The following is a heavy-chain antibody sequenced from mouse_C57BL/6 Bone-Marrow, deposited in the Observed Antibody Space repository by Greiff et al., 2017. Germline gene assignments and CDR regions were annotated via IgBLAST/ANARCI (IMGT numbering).Heavy chain of an antibody. Sequence: QVHVKQSGPELVKPGASVKLSCKASGYTFTSYDINWVKQRPGQGLEWIGWIYPRDGSTKYNEKFKGKATLTVDTSSSTAYMELPSLTSEDSAVYFCARLEFDGSGGYWYFDVWGTGTTVTVSS. CDR1: GYTFTSYD. D-gene: IGHD1-1*01. CDR3: ARLEFDGSGGYWYFDV. V-gene: IGHV1-85*01. J-gene: IGHJ1*03. CDR2: IYPRDGST.